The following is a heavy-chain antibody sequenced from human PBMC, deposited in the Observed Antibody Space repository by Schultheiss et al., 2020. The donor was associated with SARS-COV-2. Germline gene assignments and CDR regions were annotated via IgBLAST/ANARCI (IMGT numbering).Heavy chain of an antibody. CDR3: ARADIVVVPAAMRLGMDV. V-gene: IGHV3-NL1*01. D-gene: IGHD2-2*01. CDR1: GFTFSSYG. J-gene: IGHJ6*02. Sequence: GGSLRLSCAASGFTFSSYGMHWVRQAPGKGLEWVSAISGSGGSTYYADSVKGRFTISRDNSKNTLYLQMNSLRAEDTAVYYCARADIVVVPAAMRLGMDVWGQGTTVTVSS. CDR2: ISGSGGST.